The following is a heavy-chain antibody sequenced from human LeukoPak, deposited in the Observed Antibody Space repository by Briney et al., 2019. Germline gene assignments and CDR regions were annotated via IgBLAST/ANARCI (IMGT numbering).Heavy chain of an antibody. CDR1: GFTFSSYA. J-gene: IGHJ4*02. CDR2: ISGSGGST. V-gene: IGHV3-23*01. CDR3: AKVRGAAPKMSYFDY. D-gene: IGHD6-13*01. Sequence: PGGSLRLSCAASGFTFSSYAMSWVRQAPGKGLEWVSAISGSGGSTYYADCVKGRFTISRDNAKNTLYLQMNSLIADDTAVYYCAKVRGAAPKMSYFDYWGQGTLVTVSS.